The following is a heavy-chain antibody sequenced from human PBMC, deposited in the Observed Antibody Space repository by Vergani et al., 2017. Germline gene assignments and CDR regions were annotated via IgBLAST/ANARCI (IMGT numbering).Heavy chain of an antibody. Sequence: QVQLQQWGAGLLKPSETLSLTCAVYGGSFSGYYWRWIRQPPGKGLVGIGEINHSGSTNYNPSLKSRVTISVDTSKNQFSPKLSSVTAADTSVYYYSRKVAVAGTGYYFDYWGQGTLVTVSS. CDR2: INHSGST. V-gene: IGHV4-34*01. D-gene: IGHD6-19*01. CDR3: SRKVAVAGTGYYFDY. CDR1: GGSFSGYY. J-gene: IGHJ4*02.